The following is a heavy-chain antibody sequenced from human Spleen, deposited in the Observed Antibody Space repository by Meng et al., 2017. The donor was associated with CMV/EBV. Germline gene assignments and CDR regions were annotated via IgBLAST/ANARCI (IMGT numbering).Heavy chain of an antibody. V-gene: IGHV3-30*04. D-gene: IGHD3-3*01. CDR2: ISYEGSNK. J-gene: IGHJ6*02. CDR3: ARDAIYYDFWSDYYFTYMDV. CDR1: GFSFRYYA. Sequence: GGSLRLSCAASGFSFRYYAMHWVRQPPGKGLEWVAVISYEGSNKYYADSVKGRFTISRDNSKNTLYLQMNSLRAEDTAVYYCARDAIYYDFWSDYYFTYMDVWGQGTTVTVSS.